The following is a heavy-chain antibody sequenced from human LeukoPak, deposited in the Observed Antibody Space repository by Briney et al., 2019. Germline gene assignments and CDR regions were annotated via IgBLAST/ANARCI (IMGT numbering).Heavy chain of an antibody. CDR3: AKKLPGASYYFDF. Sequence: GGSLRLSCIASGFTLSKYDMTWVRQTPGKGLEYVSSIGSGGYTFYAGSVKGRFSISRDISQNTVYLQMNSLRAEDTAMYFCAKKLPGASYYFDFWGQGTLVTVSS. D-gene: IGHD7-27*01. CDR2: IGSGGYT. CDR1: GFTLSKYD. V-gene: IGHV3-23*01. J-gene: IGHJ4*02.